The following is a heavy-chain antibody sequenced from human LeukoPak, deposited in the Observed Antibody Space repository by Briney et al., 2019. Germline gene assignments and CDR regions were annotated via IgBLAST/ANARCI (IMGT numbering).Heavy chain of an antibody. J-gene: IGHJ3*02. D-gene: IGHD3-22*01. CDR1: GYTFTSYG. CDR2: ISAYNGNT. Sequence: ASVKVSCKASGYTFTSYGISWVRQAPGQGLEWMGWISAYNGNTNYAQKLQGRVTMTTDTSTSTAYMELRSLRSDDTAVYYCARGPKPYYYDSSGEDDAFDIWGQGTMVTVSS. CDR3: ARGPKPYYYDSSGEDDAFDI. V-gene: IGHV1-18*01.